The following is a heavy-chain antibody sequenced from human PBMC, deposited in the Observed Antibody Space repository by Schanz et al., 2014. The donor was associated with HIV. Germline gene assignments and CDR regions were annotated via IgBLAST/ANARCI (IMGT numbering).Heavy chain of an antibody. CDR2: ISYDGSNK. CDR1: GFTFSSYG. J-gene: IGHJ4*03. D-gene: IGHD2-8*01. V-gene: IGHV3-30*03. CDR3: ARRSSDGGYYDN. Sequence: QVQLVESGGGVVQPGRSLRLSCAASGFTFSSYGMHWVRQAPGKGLEWVAVISYDGSNKYYADSVKGRFTISRDIAKNTLYLQMNSLRDEDTAVYYCARRSSDGGYYDNWGQGTTVTVSS.